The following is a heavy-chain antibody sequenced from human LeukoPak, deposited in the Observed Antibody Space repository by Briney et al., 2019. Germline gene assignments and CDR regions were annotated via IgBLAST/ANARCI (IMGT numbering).Heavy chain of an antibody. CDR1: GYTLTGYY. J-gene: IGHJ4*02. CDR2: INPNSGGT. CDR3: ARGLMATSYFDY. V-gene: IGHV1-2*02. D-gene: IGHD5-12*01. Sequence: ASVKVPCKASGYTLTGYYMHWVRQAPGQGLEWMGWINPNSGGTNYAQKFQGRVTISVDTSKNQFSLKLSSVTAADTAVYYCARGLMATSYFDYWGQGTLVTVSS.